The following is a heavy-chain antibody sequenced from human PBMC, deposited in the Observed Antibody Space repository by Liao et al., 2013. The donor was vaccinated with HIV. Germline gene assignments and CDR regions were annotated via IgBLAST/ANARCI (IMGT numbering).Heavy chain of an antibody. CDR2: IYYSGTT. CDR1: GGAMHNNY. V-gene: IGHV4-59*12. J-gene: IGHJ1*01. Sequence: QVQLQESGSGLVKPSETLSLACSVSGGAMHNNYWSWIRQPPGKGLEWIGSIYYSGTTYYNPSLNSRVTISVDTSKNQFSLKLTSVTAADTAVFYCARDYREYCSSTSCYGRAYFQHWGQGTLVTVSS. CDR3: ARDYREYCSSTSCYGRAYFQH. D-gene: IGHD2-2*01.